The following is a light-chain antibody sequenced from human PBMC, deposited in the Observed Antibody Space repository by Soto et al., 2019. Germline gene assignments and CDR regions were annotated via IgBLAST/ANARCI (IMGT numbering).Light chain of an antibody. CDR3: SSYTSTSTRGV. CDR2: DVT. CDR1: SSDVGRYNY. V-gene: IGLV2-14*01. Sequence: QSALTQPASVSGSPGQSITISCTGTSSDVGRYNYVSWYQQYPGKAPKLIIYDVTNRPSGLSNRFSGSKSGNTASLTISGLQAEDEADYYCSSYTSTSTRGVFGGGTKLTVL. J-gene: IGLJ2*01.